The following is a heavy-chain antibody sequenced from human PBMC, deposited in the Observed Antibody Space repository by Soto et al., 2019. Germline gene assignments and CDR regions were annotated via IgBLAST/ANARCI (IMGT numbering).Heavy chain of an antibody. V-gene: IGHV4-59*01. CDR1: GDSIDNYY. Sequence: LSLTCTVSGDSIDNYYWSWIRQSPGKGLEWIGYIYYSGSTTYNPSLKSRVTISVDRAKNQFSLRLRSVTAADTAVYYCARSGRFLELLFYLDSWGQGALVTVSS. D-gene: IGHD3-3*01. CDR2: IYYSGST. CDR3: ARSGRFLELLFYLDS. J-gene: IGHJ4*02.